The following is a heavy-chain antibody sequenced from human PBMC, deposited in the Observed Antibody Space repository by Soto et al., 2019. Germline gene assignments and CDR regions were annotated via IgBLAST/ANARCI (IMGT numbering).Heavy chain of an antibody. J-gene: IGHJ3*02. Sequence: QITLKESGPTLVKPTQTLTLTCTCSGFSLSTSGVGVGWIRQPPGKALEWLALIYWNDDKRYSPSLKSRLTITKDTSKNQVVLTMTNMDPVDTATYYCARGFGGYDFWSGYLSAAFDIWGQGTMVTVSS. CDR2: IYWNDDK. CDR3: ARGFGGYDFWSGYLSAAFDI. V-gene: IGHV2-5*01. CDR1: GFSLSTSGVG. D-gene: IGHD3-3*01.